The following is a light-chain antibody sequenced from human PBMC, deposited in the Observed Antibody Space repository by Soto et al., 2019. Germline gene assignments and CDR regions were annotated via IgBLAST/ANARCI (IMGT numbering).Light chain of an antibody. CDR3: QQYNNWPET. Sequence: EIVMTQSPATLSVSPGERATLSCRASQSINNNLAWYQQKPGQAPRLLIYDASTRATGIPATFSGSGSGTDFTLTISGLQSEDFAFYYCQQYNNWPETFGQGTRWIS. CDR1: QSINNN. CDR2: DAS. V-gene: IGKV3-15*01. J-gene: IGKJ1*01.